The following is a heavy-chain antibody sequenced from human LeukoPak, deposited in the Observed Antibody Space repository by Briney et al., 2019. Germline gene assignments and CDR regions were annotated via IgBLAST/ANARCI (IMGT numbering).Heavy chain of an antibody. Sequence: ASVKVSCKASGGTFRSYAISWVRQAPGQGLRWRGGIFPILGTANYAQKFQGRVTITADDSTSTAYMELSSLRSEDTAVYYCARDLCSGGSCGINYYYYGMDVWGQGTTVTVSS. CDR1: GGTFRSYA. CDR3: ARDLCSGGSCGINYYYYGMDV. V-gene: IGHV1-69*13. J-gene: IGHJ6*02. CDR2: IFPILGTA. D-gene: IGHD2-15*01.